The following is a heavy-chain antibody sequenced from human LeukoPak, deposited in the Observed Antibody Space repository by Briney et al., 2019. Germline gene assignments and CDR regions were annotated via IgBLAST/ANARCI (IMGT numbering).Heavy chain of an antibody. J-gene: IGHJ4*02. CDR3: ARHNGYSDYGDY. CDR2: IYHSGST. CDR1: GYSISSGYY. V-gene: IGHV4-38-2*01. Sequence: SETLSLTCAVSGYSISSGYYWGWIRQPPGKGLGWIGSIYHSGSTYYNPSLKSRVTISVDTSKNQFSLKLSSVTASDTAVYYCARHNGYSDYGDYWGQGTLVTVSS. D-gene: IGHD4-11*01.